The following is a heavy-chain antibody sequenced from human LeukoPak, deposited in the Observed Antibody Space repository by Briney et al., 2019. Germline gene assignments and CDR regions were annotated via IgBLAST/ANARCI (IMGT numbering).Heavy chain of an antibody. D-gene: IGHD4-17*01. CDR3: ARLKDYGDLNDAFDI. CDR1: GGTFSSYA. J-gene: IGHJ3*02. Sequence: SVKVSCKASGGTFSSYAISWVRQAPGQGLEWMGGIIPIFGTANYAQKFQGRVTITADESTSTAYMELSSLRSEDTAVYYCARLKDYGDLNDAFDIWGQGSMVTVSS. CDR2: IIPIFGTA. V-gene: IGHV1-69*13.